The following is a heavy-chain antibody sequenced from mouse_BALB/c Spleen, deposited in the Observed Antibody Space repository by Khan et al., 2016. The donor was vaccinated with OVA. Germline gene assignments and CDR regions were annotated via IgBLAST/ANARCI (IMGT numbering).Heavy chain of an antibody. J-gene: IGHJ3*01. Sequence: VELVESGPGLVAPSQTLSITCTVSGFSLSNYGVHWVRQPPGKGLEWLGVIWAGGSTNHNSALMSRLTISKDNYTSHVFLKMNSLQTADKALYYCARAFYNGAWFAYWGQGTLVTVSA. CDR2: IWAGGST. CDR3: ARAFYNGAWFAY. CDR1: GFSLSNYG. V-gene: IGHV2-9*02. D-gene: IGHD1-3*01.